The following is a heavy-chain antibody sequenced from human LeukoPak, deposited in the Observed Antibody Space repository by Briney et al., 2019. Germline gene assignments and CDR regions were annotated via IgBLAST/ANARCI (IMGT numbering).Heavy chain of an antibody. Sequence: KPSGTLSLTCAVYGGSFSGYYWSWIRQPPGKGLEWIGEINHSGSTNYNPSLKSRVTISVDTSKNQFSLKLSSVTAADTAVYYCARARRYCSGGSCYSAWDYWGQGTLVTVSS. D-gene: IGHD2-15*01. CDR3: ARARRYCSGGSCYSAWDY. CDR1: GGSFSGYY. V-gene: IGHV4-34*01. CDR2: INHSGST. J-gene: IGHJ4*02.